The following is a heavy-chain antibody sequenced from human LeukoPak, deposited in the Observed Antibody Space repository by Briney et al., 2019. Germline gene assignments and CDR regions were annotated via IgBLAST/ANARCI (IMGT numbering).Heavy chain of an antibody. CDR2: ISSSSTI. J-gene: IGHJ6*03. V-gene: IGHV3-48*04. Sequence: GGSLRLSCAAPGFTFSIYSMNWVRQAPGKGLEWVSYISSSSTIYYADSVKGRFTISRDNAKNSLYLQMNSLRAEDTALYYCAREARYCSGGSCSYYYYYYMDVWGKGTTVTVSS. D-gene: IGHD2-15*01. CDR1: GFTFSIYS. CDR3: AREARYCSGGSCSYYYYYYMDV.